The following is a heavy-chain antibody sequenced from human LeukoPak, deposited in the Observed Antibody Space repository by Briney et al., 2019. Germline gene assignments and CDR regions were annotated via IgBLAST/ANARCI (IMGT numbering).Heavy chain of an antibody. CDR3: ARAAASSWYLGRPENYYFDY. D-gene: IGHD6-13*01. V-gene: IGHV1-2*04. CDR1: GYTFTGYY. CDR2: INPNSGGT. J-gene: IGHJ4*02. Sequence: GASVKVSCKASGYTFTGYYMHWVRQAPGQGLEWMGWINPNSGGTNYAQKFQGWVTMTRDTSISTAYMELSRLRSDDTAVYYCARAAASSWYLGRPENYYFDYWGQGTLVTVSS.